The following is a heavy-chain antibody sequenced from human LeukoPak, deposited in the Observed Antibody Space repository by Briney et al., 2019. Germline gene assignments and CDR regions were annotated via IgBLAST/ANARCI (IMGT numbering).Heavy chain of an antibody. CDR2: IHYTGST. CDR1: SGSITSYY. J-gene: IGHJ4*02. V-gene: IGHV4-59*01. CDR3: AGAPNRHYFDY. Sequence: SETLSLTCTVSSGSITSYYWSWIRQPPGKGLEYIGHIHYTGSTDYNPSLKSRVTMSVDTSKNQFSLRLISVTGPDTAVYFCAGAPNRHYFDYWGQGILVAVSS.